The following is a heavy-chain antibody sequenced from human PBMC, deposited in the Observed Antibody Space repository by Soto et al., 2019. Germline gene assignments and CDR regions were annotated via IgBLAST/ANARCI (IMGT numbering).Heavy chain of an antibody. J-gene: IGHJ4*02. CDR1: GYTFTTFG. V-gene: IGHV1-18*01. CDR2: ISAYSGNT. D-gene: IGHD2-15*01. Sequence: QVQLVQSGGEVKKPGAAVKVSCKASGYTFTTFGIGWVRQAPGQGLEWMGWISAYSGNTEYPEKLQGRVTMTIDTSTSTTYMELRSLRSDDTAVYYCARAFCSGGSCYLGYWGQGALVTVSS. CDR3: ARAFCSGGSCYLGY.